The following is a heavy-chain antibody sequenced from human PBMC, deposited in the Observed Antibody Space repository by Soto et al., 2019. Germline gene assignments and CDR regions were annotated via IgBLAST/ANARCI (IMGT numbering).Heavy chain of an antibody. CDR1: GFLFSSYW. Sequence: GGSLRLSCATSGFLFSSYWMDWVRQAPGKGLVWVSRINTDGSSTSYADSVKGRFTMSRDNAKNTLYLQMSSLRAEDTAVYYCVLLTLGDTAMGENYYAMDVWGQGTTVTVSS. J-gene: IGHJ6*02. CDR2: INTDGSST. V-gene: IGHV3-74*01. CDR3: VLLTLGDTAMGENYYAMDV. D-gene: IGHD5-18*01.